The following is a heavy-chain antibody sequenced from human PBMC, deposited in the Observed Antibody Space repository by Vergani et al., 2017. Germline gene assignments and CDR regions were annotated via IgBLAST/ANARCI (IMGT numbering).Heavy chain of an antibody. CDR2: IYYSGST. Sequence: QVQLQESGPGLVKPSETLSLTCTVSGDSISSYYWSWIRHPPGKGLEWIGYIYYSGSTKYNPSLKSRVTISVDTSKNQFSLKLSSVTAGDTAVYFCARTDFWSGKFDYWGQGTLVTVSS. V-gene: IGHV4-59*01. CDR3: ARTDFWSGKFDY. CDR1: GDSISSYY. J-gene: IGHJ4*02. D-gene: IGHD3-3*01.